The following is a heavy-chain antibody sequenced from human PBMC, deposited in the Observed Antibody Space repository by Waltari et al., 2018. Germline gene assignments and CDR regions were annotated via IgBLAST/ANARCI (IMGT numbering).Heavy chain of an antibody. CDR3: TGGYYESSGFSFSYTYNMDV. V-gene: IGHV1-69*06. CDR1: GGTFSSYG. CDR2: IIPTFGTT. J-gene: IGHJ6*02. D-gene: IGHD3-22*01. Sequence: QVQVVQSGAEVKKPGSSVRVSCKASGGTFSSYGISWVRQAPGQGLEWMGGIIPTFGTTNYQQEVQGRVTITADKSTSTAYMELSSLRSADTAVYYCTGGYYESSGFSFSYTYNMDVWGQGTTVTVSS.